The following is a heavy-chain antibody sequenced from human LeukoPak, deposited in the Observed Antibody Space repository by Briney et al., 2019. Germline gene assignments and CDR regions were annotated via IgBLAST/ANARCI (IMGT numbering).Heavy chain of an antibody. V-gene: IGHV4-31*03. Sequence: SQTLSLTCTVSGGSISSGGYYWSWIRQHPGKGLEWIGYIYYSGSTYYNPSLKSRVTISVDTSKNQFSLKLSSVTAADTGVYYCARGPWFGELSPSFDYWGQGTLVTVSS. D-gene: IGHD3-10*01. CDR1: GGSISSGGYY. CDR2: IYYSGST. CDR3: ARGPWFGELSPSFDY. J-gene: IGHJ4*02.